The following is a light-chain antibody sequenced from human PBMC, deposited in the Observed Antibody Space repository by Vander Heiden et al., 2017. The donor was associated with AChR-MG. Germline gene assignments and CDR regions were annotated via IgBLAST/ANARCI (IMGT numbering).Light chain of an antibody. V-gene: IGLV2-14*03. CDR2: NVS. Sequence: QSALTQPASVSGSPGQSITISCTGTSNDVGDYVYVSWYQQHPGKAPKIMIYNVSNRPSGVSNRFSGSKSGNTASLTISGLQAEDEADYYCCSYTTTNTWVFGGGTKLT. CDR3: CSYTTTNTWV. CDR1: SNDVGDYVY. J-gene: IGLJ3*02.